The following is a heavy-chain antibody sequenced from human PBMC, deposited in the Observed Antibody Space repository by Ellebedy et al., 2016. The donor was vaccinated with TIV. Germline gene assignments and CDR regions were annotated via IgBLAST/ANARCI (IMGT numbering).Heavy chain of an antibody. V-gene: IGHV3-64*01. J-gene: IGHJ5*02. CDR3: ARDKDGGYGFDP. D-gene: IGHD5-12*01. CDR2: ISGKGDIT. Sequence: PGGSLRLSCAASGFTFSSYFMHWVRQAPGMGLEYLASISGKGDITYYAKSVKGRFTISRDNSKNTLYLQLGSLRGEDMAVYYCARDKDGGYGFDPWGQGTLVTVSS. CDR1: GFTFSSYF.